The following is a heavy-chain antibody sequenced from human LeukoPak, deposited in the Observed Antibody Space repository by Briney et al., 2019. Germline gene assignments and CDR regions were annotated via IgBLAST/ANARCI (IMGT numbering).Heavy chain of an antibody. J-gene: IGHJ5*02. Sequence: GGSLRLSCEGSAVIFRGHWMNWVRQTPGKGLEWVAVISYDGSNKYYADSVKGRFTISRDNSKNTLYLQMNSLRAEDTAVYYRAGAYCSSTSCPMADPWGQGTLVTVSS. CDR2: ISYDGSNK. CDR1: AVIFRGHW. CDR3: AGAYCSSTSCPMADP. D-gene: IGHD2-2*01. V-gene: IGHV3-30*03.